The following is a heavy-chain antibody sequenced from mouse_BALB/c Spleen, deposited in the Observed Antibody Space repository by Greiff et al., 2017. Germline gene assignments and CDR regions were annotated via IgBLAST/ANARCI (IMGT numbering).Heavy chain of an antibody. CDR3: ARRRNEGDFDY. J-gene: IGHJ2*01. CDR2: ISSGSSTI. Sequence: EVMLVESGGGLVQPGGSRKLSCAASGFTFSSFGMHWVRQAPEKGLEWVAYISSGSSTIYYADTVKGRFTISRDNPKNTLFLQMTSLRSEDTAMYYCARRRNEGDFDYWGQGTTLTVSS. V-gene: IGHV5-17*02. CDR1: GFTFSSFG.